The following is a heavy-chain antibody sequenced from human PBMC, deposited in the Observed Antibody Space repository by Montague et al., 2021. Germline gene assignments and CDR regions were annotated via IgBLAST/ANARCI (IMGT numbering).Heavy chain of an antibody. V-gene: IGHV3-74*01. D-gene: IGHD2-2*01. CDR2: ISTDGSST. Sequence: SLRLSCAASGFTFSSYWMHWVRQAPGKGLVWVSRISTDGSSTTYADSVKGRFTTSRDNSKNTLYLQMNSLRAEDTAVYYCARDGPRTHYFVYWGQGALVTVPS. CDR3: ARDGPRTHYFVY. CDR1: GFTFSSYW. J-gene: IGHJ4*02.